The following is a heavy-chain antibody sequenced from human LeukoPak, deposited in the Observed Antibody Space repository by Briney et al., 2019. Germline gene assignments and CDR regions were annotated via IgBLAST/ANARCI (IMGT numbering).Heavy chain of an antibody. V-gene: IGHV3-21*01. CDR1: GFTFSSYS. D-gene: IGHD5-18*01. CDR2: ISSSSSYI. CDR3: ARGGAYSYGYVGY. J-gene: IGHJ4*02. Sequence: GGSLRLSCAASGFTFSSYSMNWVRQAPGKVLEWVSSISSSSSYIYYADSVKGRFTISRDNAKNSLYLQMNSLRAEDTAVYYCARGGAYSYGYVGYWGQGTLVTVSS.